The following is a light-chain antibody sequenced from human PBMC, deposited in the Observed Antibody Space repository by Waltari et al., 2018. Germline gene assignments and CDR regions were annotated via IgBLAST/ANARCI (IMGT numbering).Light chain of an antibody. CDR1: KGISNY. CDR2: GVS. Sequence: DIQMTQSPSSLSASVGDRVRITCRASKGISNYLAWYQEKPGKIPKLLIYGVSSLQSGVPSRFSGSGSGTVFTLTISSLQPEDVATYYCQNYDSVPLTFGGGTKVEMK. J-gene: IGKJ4*01. V-gene: IGKV1-27*01. CDR3: QNYDSVPLT.